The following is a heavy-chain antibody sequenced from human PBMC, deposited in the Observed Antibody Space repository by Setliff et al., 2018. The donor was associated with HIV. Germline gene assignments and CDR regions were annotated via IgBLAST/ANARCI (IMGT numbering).Heavy chain of an antibody. CDR2: IYYTGSA. CDR3: AREGQNMDDSFDL. D-gene: IGHD3-10*01. V-gene: IGHV4-59*01. J-gene: IGHJ3*01. Sequence: SETLSLTCSVSGGSISSNYWSWIRQPLGNGLEWIGYIYYTGSASYNPSLKSRVTMSADTSKNNFSLKLTSVTAADTAVYYCAREGQNMDDSFDLWGQGTMVTVSS. CDR1: GGSISSNY.